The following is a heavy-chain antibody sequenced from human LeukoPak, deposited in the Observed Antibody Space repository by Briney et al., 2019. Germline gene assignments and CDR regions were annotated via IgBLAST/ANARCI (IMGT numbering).Heavy chain of an antibody. CDR1: GYTITSYA. CDR3: ARGSAAGTLRVLDY. V-gene: IGHV1-3*01. D-gene: IGHD6-13*01. J-gene: IGHJ4*02. Sequence: GASVKVSCKASGYTITSYAMHWVRQAPGQRLEWMGWINAGNGNTKYSRKFQGRVTITRDTSASTAYMELSSLRSEDTAVYYCARGSAAGTLRVLDYWGQGTLVTVSS. CDR2: INAGNGNT.